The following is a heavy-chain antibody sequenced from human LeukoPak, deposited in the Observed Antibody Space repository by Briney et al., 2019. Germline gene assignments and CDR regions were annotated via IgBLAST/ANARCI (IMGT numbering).Heavy chain of an antibody. D-gene: IGHD4-17*01. V-gene: IGHV4-38-2*01. CDR1: GYSIRSGSY. CDR2: MFHSGDT. J-gene: IGHJ4*02. CDR3: AKVGAYGDYARHDY. Sequence: PSETLSLTCDVSGYSIRSGSYWGWIRQPPGKGLEWIGCMFHSGDTYHNPSLKSGFTISAATSKNQFSLKLTSVTAADTAVYYCAKVGAYGDYARHDYGGQGTLVTVSS.